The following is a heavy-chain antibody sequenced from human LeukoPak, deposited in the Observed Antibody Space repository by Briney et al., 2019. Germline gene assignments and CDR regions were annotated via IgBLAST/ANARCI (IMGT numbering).Heavy chain of an antibody. CDR2: IYYSGST. CDR1: GGSISSSSYY. CDR3: ARASRHIDY. J-gene: IGHJ4*02. V-gene: IGHV4-39*01. Sequence: PSETLSLTCTVSGGSISSSSYYWGWIRQPPRKGLEWIGSIYYSGSTYYNPSLKSRVTISVDTSKNQFSLKLSSVTAADTAVYYCARASRHIDYWGQGTLVTVSS. D-gene: IGHD5-12*01.